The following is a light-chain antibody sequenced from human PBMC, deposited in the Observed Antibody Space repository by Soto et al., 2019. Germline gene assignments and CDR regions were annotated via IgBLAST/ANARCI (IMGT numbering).Light chain of an antibody. J-gene: IGLJ1*01. CDR3: SSYTSSSTHYV. Sequence: QSVLTQPASVSGSPGQSITISCTGTSSDVGGYNYVSWYQQHPGKAPKLMIYEVSNRPSGVSNRFSGSKSGNTASLTISGLQDEDEADYYCSSYTSSSTHYVFGTGTKVTVL. V-gene: IGLV2-14*01. CDR2: EVS. CDR1: SSDVGGYNY.